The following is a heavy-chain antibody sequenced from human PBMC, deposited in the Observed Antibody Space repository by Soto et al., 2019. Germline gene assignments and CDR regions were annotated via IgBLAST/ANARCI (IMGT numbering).Heavy chain of an antibody. Sequence: GSLRLSCAASGFTFSSYAMHWVRQAPGKGLEWVAVIPYDGSNKYYADSVKGRFTISRDNSKNTLYLQMNSLRAEDTAVYYCATIAVPPAFDIWGQGTMVTVSS. V-gene: IGHV3-30-3*01. CDR1: GFTFSSYA. J-gene: IGHJ3*02. CDR3: ATIAVPPAFDI. CDR2: IPYDGSNK. D-gene: IGHD6-19*01.